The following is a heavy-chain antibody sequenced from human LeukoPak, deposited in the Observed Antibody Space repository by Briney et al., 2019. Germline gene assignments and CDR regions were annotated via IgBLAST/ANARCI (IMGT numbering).Heavy chain of an antibody. D-gene: IGHD6-13*01. V-gene: IGHV1-2*02. Sequence: GASVKVSFKASGYTFTTYHVHWVRQAPGQGLEWMGWIKPNSGGTNYAQKFQGRVTMTRDTSISTAYLELSSLRSDDTAVYYCARHEGIAAAGAAYWGQGTLVTVSS. J-gene: IGHJ4*02. CDR2: IKPNSGGT. CDR3: ARHEGIAAAGAAY. CDR1: GYTFTTYH.